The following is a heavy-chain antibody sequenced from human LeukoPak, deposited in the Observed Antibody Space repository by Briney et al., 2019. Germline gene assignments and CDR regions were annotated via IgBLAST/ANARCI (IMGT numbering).Heavy chain of an antibody. D-gene: IGHD5-24*01. J-gene: IGHJ4*02. CDR2: INYNGTT. CDR3: ARLRDGRWLLEY. Sequence: SETLSLTCTASGGSISSSGYYWGWIRQPPGKGLEWIASINYNGTTYYNPSLKSRVTISEDRSKNQCSLKLSSVTAADTAVYYCARLRDGRWLLEYWGQGTLVTVSS. CDR1: GGSISSSGYY. V-gene: IGHV4-39*01.